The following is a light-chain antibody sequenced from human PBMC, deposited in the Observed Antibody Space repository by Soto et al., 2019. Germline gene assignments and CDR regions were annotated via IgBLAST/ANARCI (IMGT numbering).Light chain of an antibody. V-gene: IGKV1-39*01. CDR2: AAS. Sequence: DIQMTQSTSSLSAFVGDRVTITCRASESISRHLNWYQQKPGKAPKLLIYAASSLQNGVPSRFSGGGSGTDFTLTISNLQPADFATYYCQQSYSTPSITFGQGTRLEIK. CDR3: QQSYSTPSIT. CDR1: ESISRH. J-gene: IGKJ5*01.